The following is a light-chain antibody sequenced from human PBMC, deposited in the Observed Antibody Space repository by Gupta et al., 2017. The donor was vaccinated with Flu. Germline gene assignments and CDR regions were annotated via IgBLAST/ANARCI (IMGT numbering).Light chain of an antibody. CDR3: QQNNTYPGT. J-gene: IGKJ1*01. V-gene: IGKV1-5*03. CDR2: KAS. Sequence: DVQVTQSPSTMFVSVGDRVTITCRANQSIGSWLAWHQQKPGEAPKLLIYKASKLESGVPSKFSGSGSGTEFTLTISSLQPEDFATYYCQQNNTYPGTFGQGTKVEI. CDR1: QSIGSW.